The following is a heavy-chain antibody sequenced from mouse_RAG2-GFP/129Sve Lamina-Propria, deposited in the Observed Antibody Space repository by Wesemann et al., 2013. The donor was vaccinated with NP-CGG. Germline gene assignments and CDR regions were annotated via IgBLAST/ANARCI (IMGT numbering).Heavy chain of an antibody. CDR3: TTRDGYPWYFDY. D-gene: IGHD2-3*01. Sequence: EVQLQQSGAELVRPGASVKLSCTASGFNIKDDYMHWVKQRPEQGLEWIGWIDPENGDTEYASKFQGKATITADTSSNTAYLQLSSLTSEDTAVYYCTTRDGYPWYFDYWGQGTTLTVSS. V-gene: IGHV14-4*01. J-gene: IGHJ2*01. CDR2: IDPENGDT. CDR1: GFNIKDDY.